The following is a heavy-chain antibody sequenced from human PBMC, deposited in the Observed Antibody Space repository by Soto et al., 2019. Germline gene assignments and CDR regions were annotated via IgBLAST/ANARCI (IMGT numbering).Heavy chain of an antibody. D-gene: IGHD6-19*01. CDR3: ASGWSGIPIAVAGPFDY. CDR1: GYTFTSYA. J-gene: IGHJ4*02. V-gene: IGHV1-3*01. CDR2: INAGNGNT. Sequence: ASVKVSCKASGYTFTSYAMHWVRQAPGQSLEWMGWINAGNGNTKYSQKFQGRVTITRDTSASTAYMELSSLRSEDTAVYYCASGWSGIPIAVAGPFDYWGQGTLVTISS.